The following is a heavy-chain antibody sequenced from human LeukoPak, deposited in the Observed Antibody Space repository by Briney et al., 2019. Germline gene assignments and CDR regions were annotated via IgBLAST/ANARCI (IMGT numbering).Heavy chain of an antibody. CDR3: ARYHNGYDDY. Sequence: TSSETLSLTCTVSGGYISSSSYYWGWSRQPPGKGLEWIGSIYYSGNTYYNPSLKSRVTISADTSKNQFSPKVSSVTAADTAVYYCARYHNGYDDYWGQGTLVTVSS. J-gene: IGHJ4*02. CDR1: GGYISSSSYY. D-gene: IGHD5-12*01. V-gene: IGHV4-39*07. CDR2: IYYSGNT.